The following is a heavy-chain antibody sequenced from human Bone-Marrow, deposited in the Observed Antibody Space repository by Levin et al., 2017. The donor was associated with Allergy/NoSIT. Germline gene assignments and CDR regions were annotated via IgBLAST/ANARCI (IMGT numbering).Heavy chain of an antibody. Sequence: SQTLSLTCTVSGVAIRNNDYYWTWIRQPPGKGLEWIGIIYYSGNTYSNPSLKNRVTMSKDTSQNRFSLNLRSATAADTGIYYCAIGHRQQHLDGYRFDPWGRGTLVTVSS. D-gene: IGHD6-25*01. J-gene: IGHJ5*02. V-gene: IGHV4-39*07. CDR3: AIGHRQQHLDGYRFDP. CDR2: IYYSGNT. CDR1: GVAIRNNDYY.